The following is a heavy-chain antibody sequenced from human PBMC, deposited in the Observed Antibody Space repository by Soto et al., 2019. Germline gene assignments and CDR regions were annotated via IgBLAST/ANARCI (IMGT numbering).Heavy chain of an antibody. Sequence: VELVQSGAEVEKPGAAVRISCKTSGYTFTAYYIHWVRQAPGQGLEWMGWINPISGVENNEQKFQGRVTITRDTSISTVYMELTKMRSEDTTIYYCARQGSGSEYPQYFYYGMDVWGQGTTAAASS. V-gene: IGHV1-2*02. CDR3: ARQGSGSEYPQYFYYGMDV. J-gene: IGHJ6*02. D-gene: IGHD5-12*01. CDR1: GYTFTAYY. CDR2: INPISGVE.